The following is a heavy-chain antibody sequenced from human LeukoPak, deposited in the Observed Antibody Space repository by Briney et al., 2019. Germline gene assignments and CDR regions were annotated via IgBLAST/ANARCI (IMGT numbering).Heavy chain of an antibody. V-gene: IGHV1-18*01. J-gene: IGHJ3*02. D-gene: IGHD3-10*01. CDR1: GYTFTSYG. CDR2: ISAYNGNT. Sequence: ASVKVSCKASGYTFTSYGISWVRQAPGQGLEWMGWISAYNGNTNYAQKLQGRVTMTTDTSTSTAYMELSRLTSDDTAIYYCARWEFRIVNAFDIWGQGTMLTVSS. CDR3: ARWEFRIVNAFDI.